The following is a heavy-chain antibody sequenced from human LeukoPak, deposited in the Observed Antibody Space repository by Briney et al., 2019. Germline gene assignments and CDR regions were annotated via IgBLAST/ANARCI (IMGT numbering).Heavy chain of an antibody. CDR1: GYTFTSYA. V-gene: IGHV1-3*01. CDR2: INAGNGNT. Sequence: ASVKVSCKASGYTFTSYAMHWVRQAPGQRLEWMGWINAGNGNTKYSQKFQDRVTITRDTSASTAYMELSSLRSEDTAVYYCARVKAARAVAGTFDYWGQGTLVTVSS. D-gene: IGHD6-19*01. J-gene: IGHJ4*02. CDR3: ARVKAARAVAGTFDY.